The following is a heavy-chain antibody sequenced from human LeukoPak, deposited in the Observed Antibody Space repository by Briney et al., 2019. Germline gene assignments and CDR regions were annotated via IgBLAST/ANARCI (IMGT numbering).Heavy chain of an antibody. J-gene: IGHJ4*02. CDR1: GFTVSSNY. CDR2: IYSSGST. CDR3: ARDLSTVTTPND. V-gene: IGHV3-66*01. D-gene: IGHD4-17*01. Sequence: GGSLRLSCAASGFTVSSNYMSWVRQAPGKGLEWVSVIYSSGSTYYADSVKGRFTISRDNSKNTLYLQMNSLRAEDTAVYYCARDLSTVTTPNDWGQGTLVTVSS.